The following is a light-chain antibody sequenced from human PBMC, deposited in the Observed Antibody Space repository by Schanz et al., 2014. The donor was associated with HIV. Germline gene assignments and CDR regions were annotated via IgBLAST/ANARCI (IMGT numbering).Light chain of an antibody. V-gene: IGLV2-14*03. CDR1: SSDVGGYDY. CDR2: DDS. CDR3: IAYTSDTVL. Sequence: QSALTQPASVSGSPGQSITISCTGDSSDVGGYDYVSWYQQHPGKAPQLMICDDSRRPSGVSNRFSGSKSDNTASLTISGLQPEDEADYYCIAYTSDTVLFGGGTKLTVL. J-gene: IGLJ2*01.